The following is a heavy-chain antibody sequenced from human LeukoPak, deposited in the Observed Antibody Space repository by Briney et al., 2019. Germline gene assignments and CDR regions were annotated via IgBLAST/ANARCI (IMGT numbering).Heavy chain of an antibody. J-gene: IGHJ5*02. Sequence: PGGSLRLSCSASGFTFSTYWMSWVRQAPGKGLEWVAVIWFDGINTNHADSVKGRFTVSRDNSKNTLFLQMNSLRAEDTAVYFCVRDYCSGGSCYESKWFDPWGQGTLVTVSS. V-gene: IGHV3-33*08. CDR1: GFTFSTYW. CDR2: IWFDGINT. D-gene: IGHD2-15*01. CDR3: VRDYCSGGSCYESKWFDP.